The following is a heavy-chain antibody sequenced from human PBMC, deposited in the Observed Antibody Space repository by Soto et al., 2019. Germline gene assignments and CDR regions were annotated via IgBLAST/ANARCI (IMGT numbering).Heavy chain of an antibody. CDR2: ISYDGINK. V-gene: IGHV3-30*04. J-gene: IGHJ6*02. D-gene: IGHD3-22*01. CDR1: GFTFSSYA. CDR3: ARDSASPGYYDSSGYYGMDV. Sequence: GGSLRLSCAASGFTFSSYAMHWVRQAPGKGLEWVAVISYDGINKYYADSVKGRFTISRDKSKNTLYLQMNSLRAEDTAVYYCARDSASPGYYDSSGYYGMDVWGQGTTVTVSS.